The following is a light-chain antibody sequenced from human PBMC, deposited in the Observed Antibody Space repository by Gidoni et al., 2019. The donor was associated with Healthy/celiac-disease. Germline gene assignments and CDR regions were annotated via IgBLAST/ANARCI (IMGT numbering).Light chain of an antibody. CDR1: QSVSSN. V-gene: IGKV3D-15*01. Sequence: EIVMTQSPATLSVSPGERAPLSCRASQSVSSNLAWFQQKPGQAPRLLIYGASSRATGIPARFSGSGSGTDFTLTISSLQSEDFAVYYCQQYNNWPPPITFGQGTRLEIK. CDR2: GAS. CDR3: QQYNNWPPPIT. J-gene: IGKJ5*01.